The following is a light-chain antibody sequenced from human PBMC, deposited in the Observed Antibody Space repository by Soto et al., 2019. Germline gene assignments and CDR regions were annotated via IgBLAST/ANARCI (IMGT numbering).Light chain of an antibody. J-gene: IGKJ5*01. CDR1: QSVSSNY. Sequence: EIVLTQSPGTLSLSPGERATLSCRASQSVSSNYLAWYQQIPGQAPRLLTYGVSSRAAGIPDRFSGSGSGTDFTLTINRLEPEYFAVYYCQQYHNTPITFGQGTRLEIK. V-gene: IGKV3-20*01. CDR2: GVS. CDR3: QQYHNTPIT.